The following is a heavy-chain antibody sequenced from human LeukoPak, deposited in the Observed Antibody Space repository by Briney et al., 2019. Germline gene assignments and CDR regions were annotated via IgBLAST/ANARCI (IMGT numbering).Heavy chain of an antibody. CDR3: AREGWYYYDSSGENAFDI. J-gene: IGHJ3*02. V-gene: IGHV4-59*01. CDR2: IYYGGST. Sequence: SETLSLTCTVSGGSISSYYWSWIRQPPGKGLEWIGYIYYGGSTNYNPSLKSRVTISVDTSKNQFSLKLSSVTAADTAVYYCAREGWYYYDSSGENAFDIWGQGTMVTVSS. CDR1: GGSISSYY. D-gene: IGHD3-22*01.